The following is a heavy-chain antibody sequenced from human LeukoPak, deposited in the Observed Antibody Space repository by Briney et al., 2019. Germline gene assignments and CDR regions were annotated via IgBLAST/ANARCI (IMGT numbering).Heavy chain of an antibody. CDR2: IYYNGNA. V-gene: IGHV4-59*08. Sequence: PSETLSLTCTVSGGSMSSYYWSWIRQPPGKGLEWIGFIYYNGNAHHNPSLKSRVSLSVDTSKNQFSLRLSSVTAADTAVYYCARHRLVARDAFDIWGQGTTVTVSS. CDR3: ARHRLVARDAFDI. D-gene: IGHD2-2*01. CDR1: GGSMSSYY. J-gene: IGHJ3*02.